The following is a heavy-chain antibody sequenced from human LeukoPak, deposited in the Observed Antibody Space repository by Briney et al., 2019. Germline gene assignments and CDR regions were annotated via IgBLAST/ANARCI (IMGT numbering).Heavy chain of an antibody. J-gene: IGHJ5*02. CDR1: GGSVSSDSYY. V-gene: IGHV4-61*01. CDR3: ARTNYGDYNWFDP. CDR2: IHNSGST. D-gene: IGHD4-17*01. Sequence: TSATLSLTCKVSGGSVSSDSYYWSWIRQPPGQGLEWIGYIHNSGSTKYNASLKSRLTISVDTSKNQFSLEVTSVTAADTAVYYCARTNYGDYNWFDPWGQGTLVTVSS.